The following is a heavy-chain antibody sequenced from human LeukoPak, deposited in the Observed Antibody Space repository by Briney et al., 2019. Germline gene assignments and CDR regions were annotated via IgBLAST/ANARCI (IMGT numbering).Heavy chain of an antibody. D-gene: IGHD2-2*01. CDR2: IYYSGST. V-gene: IGHV4-30-4*01. CDR1: GGSISSGDYY. J-gene: IGHJ5*02. CDR3: ARVQTPPIVVVPAASNWFDP. Sequence: SQTLSLTCTVSGGSISSGDYYWSWIRQPPGKGLEWIGYIYYSGSTYYNPSLKSRVTISVDKSKNQFSLKLSSVTAADTAVYYCARVQTPPIVVVPAASNWFDPWGQGTLVTVSS.